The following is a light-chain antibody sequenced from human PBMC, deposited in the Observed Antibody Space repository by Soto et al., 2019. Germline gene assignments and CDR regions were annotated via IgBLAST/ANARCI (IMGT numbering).Light chain of an antibody. Sequence: QSALTQPPSASGIPGQRVTISCSGSSSNIGSKTVNWYQQLPGTVPKLLIYNSYQRPSGVPDRFSGSKSGTSASLAISGLQSEDEADYYCAAWDASLNGYVSGNGTKVTVL. J-gene: IGLJ1*01. CDR1: SSNIGSKT. CDR3: AAWDASLNGYV. CDR2: NSY. V-gene: IGLV1-44*01.